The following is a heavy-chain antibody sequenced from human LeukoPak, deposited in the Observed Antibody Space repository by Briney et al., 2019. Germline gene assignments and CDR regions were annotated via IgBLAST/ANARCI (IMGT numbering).Heavy chain of an antibody. D-gene: IGHD5-18*01. CDR3: AKESSYGPFDY. CDR2: IRCDGSNK. Sequence: GGSLRLSCAASGFTFSSYGMHWVRQAPGKGLEWVAFIRCDGSNKYYADSVKGRFTISRDNSKNTLYLQMNSLRAEDTAVYYCAKESSYGPFDYWGQGTLVTVSS. V-gene: IGHV3-30*02. J-gene: IGHJ4*02. CDR1: GFTFSSYG.